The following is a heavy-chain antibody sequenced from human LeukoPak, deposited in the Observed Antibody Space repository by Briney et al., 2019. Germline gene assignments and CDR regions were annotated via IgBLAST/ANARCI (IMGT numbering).Heavy chain of an antibody. CDR2: ISGSGGST. V-gene: IGHV3-23*01. CDR1: GFTFSSYA. CDR3: AKDMSSGYYRYYFDY. J-gene: IGHJ4*02. D-gene: IGHD3-22*01. Sequence: GGSLRLSCAASGFTFSSYAMSWVRQAPGKGQEWVSAISGSGGSTYYADSVKGRFTISRNNSKNTLYLQMNSLRAEDTAVYYCAKDMSSGYYRYYFDYWGQGTLVTVSS.